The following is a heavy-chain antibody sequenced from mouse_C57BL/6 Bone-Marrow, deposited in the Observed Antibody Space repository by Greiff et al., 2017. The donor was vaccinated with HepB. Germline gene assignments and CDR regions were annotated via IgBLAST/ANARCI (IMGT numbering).Heavy chain of an antibody. D-gene: IGHD3-2*02. Sequence: EVKLQQSGPELVKPGASVKISCKASGYTFTDYYMNWVKQSHGKSLEWIGDINPNNGGTSYNQKFKGKATLPVDKSSSTAYMELRSLTSEDSAVYYCARRLGSGAWFAYWGQGTLVTVSA. CDR3: ARRLGSGAWFAY. CDR1: GYTFTDYY. CDR2: INPNNGGT. V-gene: IGHV1-26*01. J-gene: IGHJ3*01.